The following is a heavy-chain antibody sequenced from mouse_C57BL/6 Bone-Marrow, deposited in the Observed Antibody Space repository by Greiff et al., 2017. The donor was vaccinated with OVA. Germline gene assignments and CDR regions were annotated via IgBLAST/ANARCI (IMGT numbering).Heavy chain of an antibody. J-gene: IGHJ2*01. CDR3: AREQRRRIDY. Sequence: QVQLQQSGAELVKPGASVKMSCKASGYTFTSYWITWVKQRPGQGLEWIGDIYPGSGSTNYNEKFKSKATLTVDTSSSTTYMQLSSLTSENSAVYHYAREQRRRIDYWGQGTAHTVSS. D-gene: IGHD1-2*01. CDR2: IYPGSGST. V-gene: IGHV1-55*01. CDR1: GYTFTSYW.